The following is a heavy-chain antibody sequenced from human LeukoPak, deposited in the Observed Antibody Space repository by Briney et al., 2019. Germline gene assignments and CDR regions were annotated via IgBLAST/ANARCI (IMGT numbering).Heavy chain of an antibody. V-gene: IGHV1-18*04. J-gene: IGHJ4*02. D-gene: IGHD4-17*01. CDR1: GYTFTIYG. CDR2: ISAYNGNT. Sequence: ASVKVSCKASGYTFTIYGISWVRQAPGQGREWMGWISAYNGNTNYTQKLQGRVTMTTDTSTSTAYMELRSLRSDDTAVYYCARILYGDYLFDYWGQGTLVTVSS. CDR3: ARILYGDYLFDY.